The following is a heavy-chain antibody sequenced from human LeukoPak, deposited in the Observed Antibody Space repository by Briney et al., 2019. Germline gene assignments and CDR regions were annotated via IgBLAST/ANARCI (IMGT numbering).Heavy chain of an antibody. D-gene: IGHD3-16*02. J-gene: IGHJ3*02. CDR2: IAYDGSNK. Sequence: GRSLRLSCAASGFTFSSYGMHWVRQAPGKGLEWVAVIAYDGSNKKYADSVKGRFTISRDNAKNSLYLQMNSLRAEDMALYYCAKDRGSYRYDAFDIWGQGTMVTVSS. CDR3: AKDRGSYRYDAFDI. CDR1: GFTFSSYG. V-gene: IGHV3-30*18.